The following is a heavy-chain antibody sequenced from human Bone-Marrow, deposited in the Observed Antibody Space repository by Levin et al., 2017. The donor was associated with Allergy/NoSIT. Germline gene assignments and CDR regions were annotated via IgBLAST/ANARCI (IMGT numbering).Heavy chain of an antibody. CDR1: GGSITSYY. J-gene: IGHJ4*02. CDR2: ISYSGGT. D-gene: IGHD3-10*01. Sequence: GSLRLSCTVSGGSITSYYWSWIRQPPGKGLEWIGYISYSGGTKYNPSLKGRVTISMDTSKNQFSLKVTSVTAADTAVYYCARSVGSGSYFDYWGQGTLVTVSS. CDR3: ARSVGSGSYFDY. V-gene: IGHV4-59*01.